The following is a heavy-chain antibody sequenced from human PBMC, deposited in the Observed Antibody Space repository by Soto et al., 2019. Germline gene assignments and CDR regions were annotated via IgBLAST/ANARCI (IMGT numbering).Heavy chain of an antibody. V-gene: IGHV4-4*07. CDR3: ARHYYDFWSGQSLYCFDY. CDR1: GGSISSDY. J-gene: IGHJ4*01. D-gene: IGHD3-3*01. Sequence: PSETLSLTCTVSGGSISSDYWSWIRQPAGGGLEWIGRIYSSGSTNYNPSLQSRVTMSVDTSKNQFSLKLSSVTAADTAVYYCARHYYDFWSGQSLYCFDYWGDLTLFPVS. CDR2: IYSSGST.